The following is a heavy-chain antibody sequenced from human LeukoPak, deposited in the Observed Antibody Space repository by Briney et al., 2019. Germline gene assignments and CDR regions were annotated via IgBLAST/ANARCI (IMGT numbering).Heavy chain of an antibody. D-gene: IGHD2-2*01. CDR3: ARGDASCYNY. Sequence: GESLKISCKGSRYSFTSYGISWVRQAPGQGLEWMGWISAYNGNTNYAQKLQGRVTMTTDTSTSTAYMELRSLRSDDTAVYYCARGDASCYNYWGQGTLVTVSS. CDR1: RYSFTSYG. CDR2: ISAYNGNT. J-gene: IGHJ4*02. V-gene: IGHV1-18*01.